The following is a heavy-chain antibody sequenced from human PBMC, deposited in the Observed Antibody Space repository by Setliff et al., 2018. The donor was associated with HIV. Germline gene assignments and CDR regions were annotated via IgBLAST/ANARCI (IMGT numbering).Heavy chain of an antibody. J-gene: IGHJ4*02. CDR1: DDFITSYY. CDR3: ARSVAGTLVWSL. V-gene: IGHV4-59*01. D-gene: IGHD6-13*01. Sequence: ETLSLTCTVSDDFITSYYWSWIRQPPGKGLEWIGYIYYSGSTNYNPSLKSRVTISLDMSTSQFSLRLSSVTAADTAVYYCARSVAGTLVWSLWGQGTLVTVSS. CDR2: IYYSGST.